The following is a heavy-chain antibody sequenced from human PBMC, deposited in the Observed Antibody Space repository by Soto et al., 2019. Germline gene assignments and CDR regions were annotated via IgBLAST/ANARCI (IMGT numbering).Heavy chain of an antibody. D-gene: IGHD5-12*01. V-gene: IGHV4-59*01. CDR2: IYYSGIA. CDR3: AKGEWLATIKPYFAY. Sequence: PSETLSLTCTVSGGSMSSYYWSLIRHSLGKGLGWIGYIYYSGIADCNPSLKRRVAISLDTSKNQFSLMLSSVTAADTALYYCAKGEWLATIKPYFAYWGQGTLVTVCS. CDR1: GGSMSSYY. J-gene: IGHJ4*02.